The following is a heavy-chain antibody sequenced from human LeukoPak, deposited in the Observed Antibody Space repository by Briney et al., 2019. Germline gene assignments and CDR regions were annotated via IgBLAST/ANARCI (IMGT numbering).Heavy chain of an antibody. J-gene: IGHJ6*02. CDR1: GGSISSGGYY. V-gene: IGHV4-61*02. Sequence: SETLSLTCTVSGGSISSGGYYWSWIRQPAGKGLEWIGRIYTSGSTNYNPSLKSRVTMPVDTSKNQFSLKLSSVTAADTAVYYCARAYDFWSGYEPPMDVWGQGTTVTVSS. D-gene: IGHD3-3*01. CDR3: ARAYDFWSGYEPPMDV. CDR2: IYTSGST.